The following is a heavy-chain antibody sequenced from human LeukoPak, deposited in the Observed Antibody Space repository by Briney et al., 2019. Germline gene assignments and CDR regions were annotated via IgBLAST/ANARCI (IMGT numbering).Heavy chain of an antibody. D-gene: IGHD6-13*01. CDR1: GGFVSSYY. V-gene: IGHV4-59*08. Sequence: PSETLTLTCTVSGGFVSSYYWSWIRQPPGKGLEWIWYIYYSGSTNYNPSLKSRVTISIDTSKNQFSLQLSTVTAVDTAVYYCARLSKTGIAAEFDYWGQGTLVTVSS. J-gene: IGHJ4*02. CDR2: IYYSGST. CDR3: ARLSKTGIAAEFDY.